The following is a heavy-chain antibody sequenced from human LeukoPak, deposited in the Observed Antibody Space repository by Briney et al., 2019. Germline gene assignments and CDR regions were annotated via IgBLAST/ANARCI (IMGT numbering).Heavy chain of an antibody. Sequence: PGGSLTLSCATSTFTFNRYSMHWVRQAPGKGLEWVAVISYDGSNKYYADSVKGRFTISRDNSKNTLYLQMNSLRAEDTAVYYCAKGQQPVNSFDYWGQGTLVTVSS. CDR3: AKGQQPVNSFDY. J-gene: IGHJ4*02. V-gene: IGHV3-30*18. CDR1: TFTFNRYS. CDR2: ISYDGSNK. D-gene: IGHD6-13*01.